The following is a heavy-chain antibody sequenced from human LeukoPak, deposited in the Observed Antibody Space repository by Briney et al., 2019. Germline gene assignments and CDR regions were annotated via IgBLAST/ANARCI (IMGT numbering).Heavy chain of an antibody. CDR3: ATRKLGNDY. Sequence: SETLSLTCAVSGGSISSRNWWSWVRQPPGKGLEWIGEIYHSGSTNYNPSLKTRVTISADTSKNQFSLKLYSVTAADTAVYYCATRKLGNDYWGQGTLVTVSS. CDR1: GGSISSRNW. J-gene: IGHJ4*02. D-gene: IGHD7-27*01. CDR2: IYHSGST. V-gene: IGHV4-4*02.